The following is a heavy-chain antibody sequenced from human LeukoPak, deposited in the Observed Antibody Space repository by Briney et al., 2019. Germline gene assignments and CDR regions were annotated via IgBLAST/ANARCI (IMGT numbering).Heavy chain of an antibody. Sequence: PGGSLRLSCSASGFTFSSYAMHWVRQAPGKGLEWVSAIIGSGDTTYYAASVKGRLTISRDNSKNTLYLQMNSLRAEDTAVYYCAKVTGGDMITYGGLDYWGQGTLVIVSS. V-gene: IGHV3-23*01. CDR2: IIGSGDTT. CDR1: GFTFSSYA. CDR3: AKVTGGDMITYGGLDY. D-gene: IGHD3-16*01. J-gene: IGHJ4*02.